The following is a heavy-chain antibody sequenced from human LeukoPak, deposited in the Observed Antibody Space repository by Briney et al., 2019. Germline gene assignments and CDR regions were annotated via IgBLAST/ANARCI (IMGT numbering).Heavy chain of an antibody. CDR3: AIYNRTSWGYSFVY. D-gene: IGHD1-14*01. CDR2: IHRSGMI. Sequence: SETLSLTCTVSSYPIYSVYYWSRVRHPPGKGLGWIQTIHRSGMIHYNLCLKSRVNIYVDTSKNQFSLKLTSVTAAGTAVYYCAIYNRTSWGYSFVYWGQGALVTVSS. V-gene: IGHV4-38-2*02. CDR1: SYPIYSVYY. J-gene: IGHJ4*02.